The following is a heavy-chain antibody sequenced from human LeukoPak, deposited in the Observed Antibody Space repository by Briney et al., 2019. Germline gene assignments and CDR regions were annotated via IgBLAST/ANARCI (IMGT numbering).Heavy chain of an antibody. CDR2: IGAYNGNT. CDR3: ARDEGYYDSSGPNDAFDI. D-gene: IGHD3-22*01. V-gene: IGHV1-18*01. Sequence: ASVKVSCKASGYTFTSYGISWVRQAPGQGLEWMGWIGAYNGNTNYAQKLQGRVTMTTDTSTSTAYMELRSLRSDDTAVYYCARDEGYYDSSGPNDAFDIWGQGTMVTVSS. CDR1: GYTFTSYG. J-gene: IGHJ3*02.